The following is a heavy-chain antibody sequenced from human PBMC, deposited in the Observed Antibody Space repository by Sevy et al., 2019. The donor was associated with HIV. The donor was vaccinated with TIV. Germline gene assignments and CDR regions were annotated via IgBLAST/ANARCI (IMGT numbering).Heavy chain of an antibody. Sequence: GESLKISCKGSGYSFTAYWIDWVRQVPGKGLEWMGTIYPGDSETRYSPSVQGQVTISAYKSLTTAYRQWSSLKTSDTAVYYCARPMGLKVGIDFGTLDIWGQGTMVTVSS. CDR1: GYSFTAYW. CDR3: ARPMGLKVGIDFGTLDI. D-gene: IGHD4-17*01. J-gene: IGHJ3*02. CDR2: IYPGDSET. V-gene: IGHV5-51*01.